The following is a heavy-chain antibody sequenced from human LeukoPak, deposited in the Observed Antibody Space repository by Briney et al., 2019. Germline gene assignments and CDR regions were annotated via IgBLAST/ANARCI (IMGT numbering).Heavy chain of an antibody. CDR3: ARVGPLSGGQFYFDY. CDR2: IKQDGSEK. D-gene: IGHD5-24*01. Sequence: PGGSLRLSCVASGFTFSSRDWMTWVRQAPGKGLEWVANIKQDGSEKNYVDSVKGRFTISRDNAKNSVDLQMNSLRVEDTALYHCARVGPLSGGQFYFDYWGQGTLVTVSS. J-gene: IGHJ4*02. CDR1: GFTFSSRDW. V-gene: IGHV3-7*03.